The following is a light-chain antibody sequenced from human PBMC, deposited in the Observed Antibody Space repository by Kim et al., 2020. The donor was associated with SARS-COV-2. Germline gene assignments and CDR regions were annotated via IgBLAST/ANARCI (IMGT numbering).Light chain of an antibody. Sequence: LTQPPSVSKGLRQTATLTCTVHPNNVGNQGAAWLQQHQGHPPKLLFYANNNRPSGISERLSASRSGNTASLTITGLQPEDEADYYCSAWDISLSAWVFGGGTQLTVL. CDR2: ANN. J-gene: IGLJ3*02. CDR1: PNNVGNQG. V-gene: IGLV10-54*01. CDR3: SAWDISLSAWV.